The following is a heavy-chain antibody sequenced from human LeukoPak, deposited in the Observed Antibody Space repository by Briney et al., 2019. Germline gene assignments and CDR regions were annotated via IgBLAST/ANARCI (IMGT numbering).Heavy chain of an antibody. CDR3: ARGVYYYDSSGYYYAEYFQH. Sequence: GGSLRLSCAASGFTVSSNYMSWVRQAPGKGLEWVSVIYSTNTTYYADSVKGRFTLSRDNSKNTLYLRMNSLRAEDTAVYYCARGVYYYDSSGYYYAEYFQHWGQGTLVTVSS. CDR2: IYSTNTT. V-gene: IGHV3-53*01. J-gene: IGHJ1*01. D-gene: IGHD3-22*01. CDR1: GFTVSSNY.